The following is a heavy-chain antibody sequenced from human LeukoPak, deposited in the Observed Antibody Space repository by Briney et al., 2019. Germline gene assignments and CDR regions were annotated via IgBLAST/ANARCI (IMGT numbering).Heavy chain of an antibody. CDR3: ARGGYYGSVIHFDY. CDR2: ISSSSTGI. D-gene: IGHD3-10*01. V-gene: IGHV3-48*02. J-gene: IGHJ4*02. Sequence: PGGSLRLSCAASGFTFSSYSMNWVRQAPGKGLEWVSYISSSSTGIYYADSVKGRFTISRDNAKNSLYLQMNSLRHEDTAVYYCARGGYYGSVIHFDYWGQGTLVTASS. CDR1: GFTFSSYS.